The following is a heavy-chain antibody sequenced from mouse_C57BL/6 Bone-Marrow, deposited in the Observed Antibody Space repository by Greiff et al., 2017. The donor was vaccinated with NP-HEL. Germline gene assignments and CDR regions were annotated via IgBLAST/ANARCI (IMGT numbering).Heavy chain of an antibody. CDR1: GFSLTSYG. J-gene: IGHJ3*01. Sequence: VQRVESGPGLVQPSQSLSITCTVSGFSLTSYGVHWVRQSPGKGLEWLGVIWSGGSTDYNAAFISRLSISKDNSKSQVFFKMNSLQADDTAIYYCARNPYYSNYGGFAYWGQGTLVTVSA. D-gene: IGHD2-5*01. V-gene: IGHV2-2*01. CDR2: IWSGGST. CDR3: ARNPYYSNYGGFAY.